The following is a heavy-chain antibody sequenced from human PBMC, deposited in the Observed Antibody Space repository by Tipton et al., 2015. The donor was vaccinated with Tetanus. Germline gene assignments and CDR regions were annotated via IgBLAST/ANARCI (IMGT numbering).Heavy chain of an antibody. CDR3: ARRLGPYTGDQIWHFDL. Sequence: QSGPEVKKPGESLKISCQGSGYNFNLYWIAWVRQMPGKGLEWMGIIYPGDSDTRYSPSFQGQVTISADTSIATAYLHWSSLKASDTAIYYCARRLGPYTGDQIWHFDLWGRGTLVTVSS. CDR1: GYNFNLYW. CDR2: IYPGDSDT. V-gene: IGHV5-51*01. J-gene: IGHJ2*01. D-gene: IGHD1-1*01.